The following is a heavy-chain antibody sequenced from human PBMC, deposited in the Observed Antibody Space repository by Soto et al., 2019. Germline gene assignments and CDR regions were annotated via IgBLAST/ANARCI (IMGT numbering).Heavy chain of an antibody. CDR3: ARGHDPPHPSGYSSSWYWFDP. CDR2: IYYSGST. D-gene: IGHD6-13*01. V-gene: IGHV4-31*03. J-gene: IGHJ5*02. Sequence: QVQLQESGPGLVKPSQTLSLTCTVSGGSISSGGYYWSWIRQHPGKGLEWIGYIYYSGSTYYNPSLKRRVTISVDTSKNQFSLKLSSVTAADTAVYYCARGHDPPHPSGYSSSWYWFDPWGQGTLVTVSS. CDR1: GGSISSGGYY.